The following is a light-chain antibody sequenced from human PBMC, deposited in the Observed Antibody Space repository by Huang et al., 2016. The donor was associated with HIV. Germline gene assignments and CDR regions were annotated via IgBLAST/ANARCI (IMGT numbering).Light chain of an antibody. CDR3: QQYNKWPPYT. CDR1: ESMLRN. J-gene: IGKJ2*01. V-gene: IGKV3-15*01. CDR2: GAS. Sequence: VMTQSPATLPGSPGERATLSCRASESMLRNLAWYQQRPGQPPRLLIYGASVRLPGIPDRFRGSGSATEFRRTISSLQSEDFAVYYCQQYNKWPPYTYGQGTKLEIK.